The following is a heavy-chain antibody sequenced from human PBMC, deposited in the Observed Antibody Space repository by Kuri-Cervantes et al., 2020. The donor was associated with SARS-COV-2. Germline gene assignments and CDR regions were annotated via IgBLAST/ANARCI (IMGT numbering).Heavy chain of an antibody. J-gene: IGHJ4*02. Sequence: ESLKISCIVSGVAIDSNSYYWVWIRQAPGKGLEWIGGIYYSGSTYHNPSLKRRVTMSADTSKNQFSLKLSSATAADTAVYYCARHGTGYDFWSGYYGEDYWGQGTLVTVSS. V-gene: IGHV4-39*01. CDR1: GVAIDSNSYY. CDR2: IYYSGST. D-gene: IGHD3-3*01. CDR3: ARHGTGYDFWSGYYGEDY.